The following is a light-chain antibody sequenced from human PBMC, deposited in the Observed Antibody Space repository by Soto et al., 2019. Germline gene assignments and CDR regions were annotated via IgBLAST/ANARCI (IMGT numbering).Light chain of an antibody. CDR2: ETN. V-gene: IGLV1-51*02. Sequence: QAVLTQPPSVSAAPGQKVTSSCSGSSSDVGDNYVSWYQHLPGTAPKLLIYETNKRPSGIPDRFSGSKSGTSATLGITGLQTGDEADYYCGTWDSSLSADVFGTGTKLTVL. J-gene: IGLJ1*01. CDR3: GTWDSSLSADV. CDR1: SSDVGDNY.